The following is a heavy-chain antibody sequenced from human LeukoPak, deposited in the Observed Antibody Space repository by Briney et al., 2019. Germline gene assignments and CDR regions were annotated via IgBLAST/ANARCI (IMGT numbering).Heavy chain of an antibody. J-gene: IGHJ4*02. CDR3: ATTSVEQEY. V-gene: IGHV4-61*02. CDR2: TYTSGST. CDR1: GGSISSSSYY. D-gene: IGHD5-24*01. Sequence: PSETLSLTCTVSGGSISSSSYYWSWIRQPAGKGLEWIGRTYTSGSTNYNPSLKSRVTMSVDTSRNQFSLKLTSVTAADTAMYYCATTSVEQEYWGLGTLVTVSS.